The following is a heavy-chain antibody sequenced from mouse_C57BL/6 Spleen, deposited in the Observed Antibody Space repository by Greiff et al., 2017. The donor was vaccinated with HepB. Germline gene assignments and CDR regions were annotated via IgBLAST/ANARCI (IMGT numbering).Heavy chain of an antibody. D-gene: IGHD2-4*01. V-gene: IGHV1-39*01. CDR1: GYSFTDYN. CDR2: INPNYGTT. J-gene: IGHJ3*01. Sequence: EVQLQQSGPELVKPGASVKISCKASGYSFTDYNMNWVKQSNGKSLEWIGVINPNYGTTSYNQKFKGKATLTVDQSSSTAYMQLNSLTSEDSAVYYCTREFTYYDYDEGFAYWGQGTLVTVSA. CDR3: TREFTYYDYDEGFAY.